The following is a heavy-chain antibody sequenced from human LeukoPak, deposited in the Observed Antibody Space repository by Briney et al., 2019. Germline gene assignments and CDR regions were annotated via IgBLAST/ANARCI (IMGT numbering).Heavy chain of an antibody. CDR1: GGSISSYY. CDR2: IYYSGST. D-gene: IGHD3-3*01. V-gene: IGHV4-59*01. CDR3: AGGIPYYDFWSGPGDSYYFDY. Sequence: PSETLSLTCTVSGGSISSYYWSWIRQPPGKGLEWSGYIYYSGSTNYNPSLKSRVNISVDTSKNQFSLQLSSVTAADTAVYYCAGGIPYYDFWSGPGDSYYFDYWGQGTLVTVSS. J-gene: IGHJ4*02.